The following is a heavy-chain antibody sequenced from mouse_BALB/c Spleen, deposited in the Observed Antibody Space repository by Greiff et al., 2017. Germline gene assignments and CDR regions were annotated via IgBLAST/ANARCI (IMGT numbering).Heavy chain of an antibody. J-gene: IGHJ4*01. CDR2: ISNLAYSI. V-gene: IGHV5-15*02. CDR3: ARVYGYYAMDY. Sequence: EVKLVESGGGLVQPGGSRKLSCAASGFTFSDYGMAWVRQAPGKGPEWVAFISNLAYSIYYADTVTGRFTISRENAKNTLYLEMSSLRSEDTAMYYCARVYGYYAMDYWGQGTSVTVSS. CDR1: GFTFSDYG. D-gene: IGHD1-1*02.